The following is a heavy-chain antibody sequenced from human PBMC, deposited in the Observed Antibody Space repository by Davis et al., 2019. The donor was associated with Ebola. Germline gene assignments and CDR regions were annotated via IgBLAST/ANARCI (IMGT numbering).Heavy chain of an antibody. J-gene: IGHJ4*02. CDR1: GFTFSSYG. Sequence: GESLKISCAASGFTFSSYGMHWVCQAPGKGLEWVAVISYDGSNKYYADSVKGRFTISRDNSKNTLYLQMNSLRAEDTAVYYCAKDSAAWWFGELSYWGQGTLVTVSS. CDR2: ISYDGSNK. CDR3: AKDSAAWWFGELSY. D-gene: IGHD3-10*01. V-gene: IGHV3-30*18.